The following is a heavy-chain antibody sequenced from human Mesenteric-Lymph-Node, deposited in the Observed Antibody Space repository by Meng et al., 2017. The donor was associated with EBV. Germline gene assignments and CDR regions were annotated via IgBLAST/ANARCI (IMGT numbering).Heavy chain of an antibody. CDR3: ARQGYCRTTTCSTWFDP. J-gene: IGHJ5*02. CDR2: IHHSETA. CDR1: GGSFSGYS. D-gene: IGHD2-2*01. Sequence: QVQLQQWGEGLLKPSEPLSLTCVIYGGSFSGYSWNWIRQAPGKGLEWIGKIHHSETADYNPSLEDRVIISADTSKNQFSLKLTSVTAADTAVYYCARQGYCRTTTCSTWFDPWGQGTLVTVSS. V-gene: IGHV4-34*01.